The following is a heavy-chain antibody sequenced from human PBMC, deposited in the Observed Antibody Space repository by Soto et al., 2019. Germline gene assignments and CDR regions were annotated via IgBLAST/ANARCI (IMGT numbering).Heavy chain of an antibody. CDR1: GFRFDAYA. CDR3: AKGAGTLTTAYIDS. Sequence: GGSLRLSCAASGFRFDAYATNWVRHAPGKGLEWVSVINNNGDDTYYAESVRGRFTISRDNSQKTLFLEMNSLRADDTAIYYCAKGAGTLTTAYIDSWGQGTLVTVS. J-gene: IGHJ4*02. D-gene: IGHD3-16*01. V-gene: IGHV3-23*01. CDR2: INNNGDDT.